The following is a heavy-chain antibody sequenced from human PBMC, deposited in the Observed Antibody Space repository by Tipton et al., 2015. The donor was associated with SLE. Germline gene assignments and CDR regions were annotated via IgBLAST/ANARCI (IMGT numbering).Heavy chain of an antibody. V-gene: IGHV4-59*08. CDR3: ARGTAMGH. CDR1: GGSISSHY. J-gene: IGHJ4*02. Sequence: TLSLTCTVYGGSISSHYWSWIRQPPGKGLEWIGFIYYSGSTNYNPSLKSRVTISVDTSKNQFSLKLSSVTAADTAVYYCARGTAMGHWGQGTLVTVSS. CDR2: IYYSGST. D-gene: IGHD5-18*01.